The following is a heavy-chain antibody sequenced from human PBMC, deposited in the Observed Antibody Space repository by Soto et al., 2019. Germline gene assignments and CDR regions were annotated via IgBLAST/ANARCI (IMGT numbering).Heavy chain of an antibody. Sequence: GGSLRLSCAASGFTFSSYAMSWVRQAPGKGLEWVSSISGSGGSTYYADSVKGRFTISRDNSKNTLYLQMNSLRAEDAAVYYCAKDRATIFGVAINAFDIWGQGTLATVSS. J-gene: IGHJ3*02. D-gene: IGHD3-3*01. CDR1: GFTFSSYA. CDR2: ISGSGGST. CDR3: AKDRATIFGVAINAFDI. V-gene: IGHV3-23*01.